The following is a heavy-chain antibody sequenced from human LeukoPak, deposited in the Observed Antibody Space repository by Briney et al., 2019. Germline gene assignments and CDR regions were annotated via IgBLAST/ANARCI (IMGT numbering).Heavy chain of an antibody. CDR3: ARRVAGRRAEAEGGSYFWGEYDS. J-gene: IGHJ4*02. Sequence: SETLSLTCTVSGGSISSYYWNWIRQPPGKGLEWIGYIYYSGDTNYNPSLKSRVTISKDTSKNQFSLKLSSVTAADTAVYYCARRVAGRRAEAEGGSYFWGEYDSWGQGTLVTVSS. V-gene: IGHV4-59*08. CDR2: IYYSGDT. CDR1: GGSISSYY. D-gene: IGHD1-26*01.